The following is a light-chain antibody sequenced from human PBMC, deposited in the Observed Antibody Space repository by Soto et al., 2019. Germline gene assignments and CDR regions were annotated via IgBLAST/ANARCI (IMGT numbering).Light chain of an antibody. V-gene: IGKV1-9*01. CDR2: AAT. Sequence: DIHLTQSPSLLSASVGDRVTITCRASQGISQYVAWYQQKPGKAPKLLIYAATVLQGGVPSRFSGTGSATEFILTISSLQPEDFATYYCQQSYSTPPITFGQGTRLEIK. CDR1: QGISQY. J-gene: IGKJ5*01. CDR3: QQSYSTPPIT.